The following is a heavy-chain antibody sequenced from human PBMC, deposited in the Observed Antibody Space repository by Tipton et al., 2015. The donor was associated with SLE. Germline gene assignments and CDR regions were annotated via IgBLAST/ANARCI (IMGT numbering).Heavy chain of an antibody. CDR3: ARGSYGTDAFDI. D-gene: IGHD3-10*01. CDR1: GDSISSGFYY. V-gene: IGHV4-61*01. Sequence: TLSLTCSVSGDSISSGFYYWSWIRQPPGKGLEWIGYIYYSGSTNYNPSLKSRVTISVDTSKNQFSLKLSSVTAADTAVYYCARGSYGTDAFDIWGQGTMVTVSS. CDR2: IYYSGST. J-gene: IGHJ3*02.